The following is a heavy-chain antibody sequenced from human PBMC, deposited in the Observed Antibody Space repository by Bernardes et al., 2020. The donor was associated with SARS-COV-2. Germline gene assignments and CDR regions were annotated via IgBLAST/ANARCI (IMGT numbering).Heavy chain of an antibody. Sequence: GGSLRLSCAASGFTFSSYGMHWVRQAPGKGLEWVAVISYDGSNKYYADSVKGRFTISRDNSKNTLYLQMNSLRAEDTAVYYCAGGSGEAVYYYYYGIDVWGQGTTVTVSS. V-gene: IGHV3-30*03. CDR1: GFTFSSYG. J-gene: IGHJ6*02. D-gene: IGHD3-10*01. CDR3: AGGSGEAVYYYYYGIDV. CDR2: ISYDGSNK.